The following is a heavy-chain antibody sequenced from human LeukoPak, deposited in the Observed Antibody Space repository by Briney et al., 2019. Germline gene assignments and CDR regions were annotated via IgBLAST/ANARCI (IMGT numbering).Heavy chain of an antibody. CDR2: IRGDGSVN. V-gene: IGHV3-7*01. CDR1: GSTFIKYW. Sequence: GGSLRLSCAASGSTFIKYWMTWVRQAPGKGLEWVANIRGDGSVNYLLDSVKGRFTISRDNVKNSLSLEMNNLRAEDTAVYYCSRDAYYYDSSRHYFGAFDIWGQGPMVTVSS. D-gene: IGHD3-22*01. J-gene: IGHJ3*02. CDR3: SRDAYYYDSSRHYFGAFDI.